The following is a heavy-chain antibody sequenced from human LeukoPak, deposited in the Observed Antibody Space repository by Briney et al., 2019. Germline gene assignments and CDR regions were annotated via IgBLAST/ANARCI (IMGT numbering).Heavy chain of an antibody. CDR3: ARGPTGGDYTRGVGAVYFDY. V-gene: IGHV1-69*13. CDR1: GGTFSSYA. D-gene: IGHD4-17*01. J-gene: IGHJ4*02. Sequence: GASVKVSCKASGGTFSSYAISWVRQAPGQGLEWMGGIIPIFGTANYAQKFQGRVTITADESTSTAYMELSSLRSEDTAVCYCARGPTGGDYTRGVGAVYFDYWGQGTLVTVSS. CDR2: IIPIFGTA.